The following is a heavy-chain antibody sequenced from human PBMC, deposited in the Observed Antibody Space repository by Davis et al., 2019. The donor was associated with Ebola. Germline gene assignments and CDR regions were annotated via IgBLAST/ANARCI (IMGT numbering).Heavy chain of an antibody. CDR2: IRSKAYGGTT. V-gene: IGHV3-49*03. J-gene: IGHJ4*02. CDR1: GFTFGDYA. CDR3: TRGGYDILTGYYSEYYFDY. Sequence: GESLKIFCTASGFTFGDYAMSWFRQAPGKGLEWVGFIRSKAYGGTTEYAASVKGRFTISRDDSKSIAYLQMNSLKTEDTAVYYCTRGGYDILTGYYSEYYFDYWGQGTLVTVSS. D-gene: IGHD3-9*01.